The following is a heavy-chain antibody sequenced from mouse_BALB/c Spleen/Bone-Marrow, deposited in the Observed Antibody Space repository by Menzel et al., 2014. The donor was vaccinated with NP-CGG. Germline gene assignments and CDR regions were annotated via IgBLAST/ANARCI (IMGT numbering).Heavy chain of an antibody. CDR2: INPSNGRT. V-gene: IGHV1S81*02. CDR3: ARYLHSYGSSFGYFDD. J-gene: IGHJ1*01. Sequence: QVQLQQPWAELVKPGASVKLSCKASGYTFTSYWMHWVKQRPGQGLEWIGEINPSNGRTNYNEKIKSKATLTVDKSASTAYMPNSILTSEDSAAYYSARYLHSYGSSFGYFDDWGAGTPVTVSS. D-gene: IGHD1-1*01. CDR1: GYTFTSYW.